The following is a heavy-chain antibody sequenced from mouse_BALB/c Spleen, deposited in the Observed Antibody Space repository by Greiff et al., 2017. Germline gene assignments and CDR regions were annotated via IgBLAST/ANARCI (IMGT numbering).Heavy chain of an antibody. CDR2: ILPGSGST. CDR1: GYTFSSYW. Sequence: QVQLKQSGAELMKPGASVKISCKATGYTFSSYWIEWVKQRPGHGLEWIGEILPGSGSTNYNEKFKGKATFTADTSSNTAYMQLSSLTSEDSAVYYCARREKLWPFDYWGQGTTLTVSS. CDR3: ARREKLWPFDY. D-gene: IGHD1-1*02. V-gene: IGHV1-9*01. J-gene: IGHJ2*01.